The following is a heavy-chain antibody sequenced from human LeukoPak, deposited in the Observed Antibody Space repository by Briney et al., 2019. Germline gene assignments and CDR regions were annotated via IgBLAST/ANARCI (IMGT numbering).Heavy chain of an antibody. D-gene: IGHD2-2*02. Sequence: GGSLRLSCAASGFTFSSYAMSWVRQAPGKGLEWVQAFIGSGGSTYYADSVKGRFTISRDNSKNTLYLQMNSLRAEDTAVYYCAKGVVSQLLLYQNYFDYWGQGTLVTVSS. J-gene: IGHJ4*02. CDR3: AKGVVSQLLLYQNYFDY. CDR1: GFTFSSYA. CDR2: FIGSGGST. V-gene: IGHV3-23*01.